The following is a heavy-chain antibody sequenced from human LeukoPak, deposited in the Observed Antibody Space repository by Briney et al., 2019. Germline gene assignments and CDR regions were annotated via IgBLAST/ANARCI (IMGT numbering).Heavy chain of an antibody. V-gene: IGHV1-8*03. CDR3: ARTTSLTASGYDY. CDR1: GYTLTSYH. D-gene: IGHD2-21*02. Sequence: ASVRVSCKASGYTLTSYHINWLRQASGQALEWVGWMNPNNGDSGYAQNFQGRVTITTHTSINTAYMELRILRSDDTAVYFCARTTSLTASGYDYWGQGTLVTVSS. J-gene: IGHJ4*02. CDR2: MNPNNGDS.